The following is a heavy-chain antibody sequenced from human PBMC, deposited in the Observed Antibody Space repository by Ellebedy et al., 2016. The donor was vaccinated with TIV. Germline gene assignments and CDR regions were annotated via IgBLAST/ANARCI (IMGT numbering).Heavy chain of an antibody. D-gene: IGHD2-8*01. CDR3: ARSLGYCTNGVCNNWFDP. CDR1: GGSISSSSYY. V-gene: IGHV4-39*01. Sequence: MPSETLSLTCTVSGGSISSSSYYWGWIRQPPGQGLEWIGSIYYSGSTYYNPSLKSRVTISVDTSKNQFSLKLSSVTAADTAVYYCARSLGYCTNGVCNNWFDPWGQGTLVTVSS. CDR2: IYYSGST. J-gene: IGHJ5*02.